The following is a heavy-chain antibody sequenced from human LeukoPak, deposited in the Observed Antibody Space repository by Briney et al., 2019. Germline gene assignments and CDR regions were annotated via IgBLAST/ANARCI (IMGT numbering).Heavy chain of an antibody. Sequence: PGGSLRLSCAASGFSFSGHSMNWVRQAPGRGLDWVAFVSDGSTPTYYADSVRGRFTISRDNAKNSLYLQMNSLRAEDTAVYYCARDTYNWNYGYDYWGQGTLVTVSS. J-gene: IGHJ4*02. CDR3: ARDTYNWNYGYDY. V-gene: IGHV3-48*04. CDR1: GFSFSGHS. D-gene: IGHD1-7*01. CDR2: VSDGSTPT.